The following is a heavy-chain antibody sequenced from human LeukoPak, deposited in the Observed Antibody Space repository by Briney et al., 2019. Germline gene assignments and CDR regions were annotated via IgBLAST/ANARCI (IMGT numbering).Heavy chain of an antibody. CDR1: GGSFSGYY. J-gene: IGHJ4*02. CDR3: ARFRRQLWLGPLYYFDY. D-gene: IGHD5-18*01. V-gene: IGHV4-34*01. CDR2: INHSGST. Sequence: SETLSLTCAVYGGSFSGYYWSWIRQPPGKGLEWIGEINHSGSTNYNPSLKSRVTISVDTSKNQFSLKLSSVTAADTAVYYCARFRRQLWLGPLYYFDYWGQGTLVTVSS.